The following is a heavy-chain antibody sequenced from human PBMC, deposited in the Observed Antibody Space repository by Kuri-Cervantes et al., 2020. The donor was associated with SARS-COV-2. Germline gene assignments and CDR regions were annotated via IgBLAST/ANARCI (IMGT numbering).Heavy chain of an antibody. CDR3: AKDYLFQTYYYDSSGNDAFDI. CDR1: GFTLDDYG. CDR2: INWNGGST. D-gene: IGHD3-22*01. J-gene: IGHJ3*02. Sequence: GESLKISCAASGFTLDDYGMSWVRQAPGKGLEWVSGINWNGGSTGYADSVKGRFTISRDNSKNTLYLQMNSLRAEDTAVYYCAKDYLFQTYYYDSSGNDAFDIWGQGTMVTVSS. V-gene: IGHV3-20*04.